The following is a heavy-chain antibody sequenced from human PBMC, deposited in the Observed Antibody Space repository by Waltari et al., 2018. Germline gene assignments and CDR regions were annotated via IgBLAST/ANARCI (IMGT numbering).Heavy chain of an antibody. J-gene: IGHJ4*02. Sequence: QVHLQQWGAGPLKPSETLSLTCAVYGGSLRGFYWSWIRQPPGKGLEWIGQIDPNEDTTYNPSLKDRVTISLDTSKRKFSLTLTSVTAADTAVYYCASTPLFYYDTSGYYFWGQGAPVTVSS. CDR2: IDPNEDT. V-gene: IGHV4-34*01. D-gene: IGHD3-22*01. CDR1: GGSLRGFY. CDR3: ASTPLFYYDTSGYYF.